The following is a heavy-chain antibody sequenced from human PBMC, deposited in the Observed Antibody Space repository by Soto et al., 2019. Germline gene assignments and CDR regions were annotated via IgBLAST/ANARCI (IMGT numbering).Heavy chain of an antibody. J-gene: IGHJ5*02. D-gene: IGHD2-15*01. V-gene: IGHV4-4*07. Sequence: PSETLSLTCTVSGASISTYYWSWIRQPAGKGLEWIGRLYTSGTTNYNPSLKSRVTMSVDTSKNQFSLKLGSVTAADTAVYFCARGGAHCSGGTCYSVWFDPWGPGTLVTVSS. CDR1: GASISTYY. CDR2: LYTSGTT. CDR3: ARGGAHCSGGTCYSVWFDP.